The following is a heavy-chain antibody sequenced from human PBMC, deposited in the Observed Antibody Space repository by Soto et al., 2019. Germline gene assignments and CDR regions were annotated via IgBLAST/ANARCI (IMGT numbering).Heavy chain of an antibody. V-gene: IGHV3-23*01. CDR3: AKDLRYGDYSWANYFDY. Sequence: HPGGSLRLSCAASGFTFSSYAMSWVRQAPGKGLEWVSAISGSGGSTYYADSVKGRFTISRDNSKNTLYLQMNSLRAEDTAVYYCAKDLRYGDYSWANYFDYWGQGTLVTVSS. J-gene: IGHJ4*02. CDR2: ISGSGGST. CDR1: GFTFSSYA. D-gene: IGHD4-17*01.